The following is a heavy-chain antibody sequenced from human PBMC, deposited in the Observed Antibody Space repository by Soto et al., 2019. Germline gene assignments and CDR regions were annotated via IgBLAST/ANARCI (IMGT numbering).Heavy chain of an antibody. CDR3: ARAGIVGVVAYYYFDY. CDR2: ISYDGSNK. CDR1: GFTFSSYA. Sequence: QVQLVESGGGVVQPGRSLRLSCAASGFTFSSYAMHWVRQAPGKGLEWVAVISYDGSNKYYADSVKGRFTISRDNSKNTLYLQMNSLRAEDTAVYYCARAGIVGVVAYYYFDYWGQGTLVTVSS. D-gene: IGHD2-15*01. V-gene: IGHV3-30-3*01. J-gene: IGHJ4*02.